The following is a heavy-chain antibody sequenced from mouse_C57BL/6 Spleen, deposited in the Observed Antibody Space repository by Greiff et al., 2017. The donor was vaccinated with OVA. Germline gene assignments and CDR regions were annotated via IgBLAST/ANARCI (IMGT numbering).Heavy chain of an antibody. Sequence: EVQLQQSGAELVRPGASVKLSCTASGFNIKDDYMHWVKQRPEQGLEWIGWIDPENGDTEYASKFQGKATITADPSSNTAYLQLSSLTAEDTAVYYCTTLLLSIGYWGQGTTLTVSS. J-gene: IGHJ2*01. D-gene: IGHD6-5*01. CDR2: IDPENGDT. V-gene: IGHV14-4*01. CDR1: GFNIKDDY. CDR3: TTLLLSIGY.